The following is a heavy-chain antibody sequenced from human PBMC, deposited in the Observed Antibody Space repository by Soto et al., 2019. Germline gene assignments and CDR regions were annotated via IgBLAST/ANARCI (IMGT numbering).Heavy chain of an antibody. V-gene: IGHV3-66*01. CDR1: GFSVTASY. J-gene: IGHJ5*02. D-gene: IGHD2-15*01. CDR3: ARAEVDMPTP. CDR2: IWTNGGT. Sequence: EMYLVESGGGLVQPGGSLRLSCAASGFSVTASYMIWVRQAPGKGLEFVSVIWTNGGTLYADSVKGRFILSRDNSMNTVYLQMNSLRVEDTAVYYCARAEVDMPTPWGQGTLVTVSS.